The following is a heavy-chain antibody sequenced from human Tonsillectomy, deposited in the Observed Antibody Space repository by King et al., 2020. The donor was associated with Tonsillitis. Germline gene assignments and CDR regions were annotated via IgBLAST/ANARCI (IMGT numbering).Heavy chain of an antibody. D-gene: IGHD2-2*01. CDR3: ARASSIVVPAAVGF. J-gene: IGHJ4*02. V-gene: IGHV1-69*09. CDR2: IIPILGTA. CDR1: GGTFSSYA. Sequence: QLVQSGAEVKKPGSSVKVSCKTSGGTFSSYAFTWVRQAPGQGLEWMGRIIPILGTANYAQKFQGRVTITADKSTSTTYMELSSLTSEDTAVYYCARASSIVVPAAVGFWGQGTLVTVSS.